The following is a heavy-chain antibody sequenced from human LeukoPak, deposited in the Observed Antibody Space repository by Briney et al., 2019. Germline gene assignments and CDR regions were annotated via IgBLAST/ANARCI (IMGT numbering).Heavy chain of an antibody. CDR3: ARSIRGYSSGWYYFDY. V-gene: IGHV4-59*12. CDR1: GGSISSYY. J-gene: IGHJ4*02. Sequence: PSETLSLTCTVSGGSISSYYWSWIRQPPGKGLEWIGYIYYSGSTNYNPSLKSRVTTSVDTSKNQFSLKLSSVTAADTAVYYCARSIRGYSSGWYYFDYWGQGTLITVSS. D-gene: IGHD6-19*01. CDR2: IYYSGST.